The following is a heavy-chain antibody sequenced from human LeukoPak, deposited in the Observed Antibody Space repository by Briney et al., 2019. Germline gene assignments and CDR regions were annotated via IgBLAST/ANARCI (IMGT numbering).Heavy chain of an antibody. D-gene: IGHD2-2*01. J-gene: IGHJ5*02. CDR3: ARGGAPYCSSTSCYEDRFDP. CDR2: IKKDGSEK. V-gene: IGHV3-7*05. Sequence: GGSLRLSCEASGFTFSTYWMSWVRQAPGKGLEWVANIKKDGSEKYYVDSVKGRFTISRDNARTSLYLQMNSLRAEDTAVYYCARGGAPYCSSTSCYEDRFDPWGQGTLVTVSS. CDR1: GFTFSTYW.